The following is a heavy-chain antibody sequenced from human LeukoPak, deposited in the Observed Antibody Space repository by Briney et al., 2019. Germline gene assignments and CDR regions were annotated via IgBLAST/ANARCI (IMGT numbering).Heavy chain of an antibody. CDR2: IYYDGST. CDR1: GGSISSHY. Sequence: SETLSLTCTVSGGSISSHYWSWIRQPPGKGLEWIGYIYYDGSTNYNPSLKSRVTISMDTSKNQFSLKLSSVATADTAVYYCARHAYCGGDCFGGAFEIWGQGTMVTVSS. J-gene: IGHJ3*02. D-gene: IGHD2-21*02. CDR3: ARHAYCGGDCFGGAFEI. V-gene: IGHV4-59*11.